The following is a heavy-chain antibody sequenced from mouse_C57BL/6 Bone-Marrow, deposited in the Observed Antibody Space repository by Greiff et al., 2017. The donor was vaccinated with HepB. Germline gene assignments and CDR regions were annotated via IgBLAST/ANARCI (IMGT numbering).Heavy chain of an antibody. D-gene: IGHD1-1*01. CDR1: GFTFSDYG. CDR2: ISSGSSTI. V-gene: IGHV5-17*01. CDR3: ATQLLRYWYFDV. Sequence: EVKLVESGGGLVKPGGSLKLSCAASGFTFSDYGMHWVRQAPEKGLEWVAYISSGSSTIYYADTVKGRFTISRDNAKNTLFLQMTSLRSEDTAMYYCATQLLRYWYFDVWGTGTTVTVSS. J-gene: IGHJ1*03.